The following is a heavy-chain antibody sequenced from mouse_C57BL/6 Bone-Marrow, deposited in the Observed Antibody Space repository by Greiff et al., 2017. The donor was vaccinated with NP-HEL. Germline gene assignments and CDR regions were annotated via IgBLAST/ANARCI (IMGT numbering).Heavy chain of an antibody. CDR2: IHPNSGST. D-gene: IGHD2-2*01. CDR1: GYTFTSYW. CDR3: AGYLGYAMDY. J-gene: IGHJ4*01. Sequence: VQLQQPGAELVKPGASVKLSCKASGYTFTSYWMYWVKQRPGQGLEWIGMIHPNSGSTNYNEKFKSKATLTVDKSSSTAYMQLSSLTSEDSAVYYWAGYLGYAMDYWGQGTSVTVSS. V-gene: IGHV1-64*01.